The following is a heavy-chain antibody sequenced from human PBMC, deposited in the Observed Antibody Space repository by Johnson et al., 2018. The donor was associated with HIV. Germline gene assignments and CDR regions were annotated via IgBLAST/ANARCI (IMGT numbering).Heavy chain of an antibody. Sequence: QVQLVESGGGLVKPGGSLRLSCAASGFTFSDYYMTWIRQAPGKGLEWLSYISGSGGSTYYADSVKGRFTISRDNSKNTMYLQMNSLRAEDTAVYYCATSQSGAFDIWGQGTMVTVSS. CDR3: ATSQSGAFDI. V-gene: IGHV3-11*01. CDR2: ISGSGGST. D-gene: IGHD6-6*01. J-gene: IGHJ3*02. CDR1: GFTFSDYY.